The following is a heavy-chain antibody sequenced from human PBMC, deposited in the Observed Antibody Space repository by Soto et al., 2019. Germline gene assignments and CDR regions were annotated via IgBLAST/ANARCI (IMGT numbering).Heavy chain of an antibody. CDR3: ARLMDPYSGPHLDI. J-gene: IGHJ3*02. Sequence: QVQLVQSGAEVEKPGASVKVSCKASGYTFTGYYIHWVRQAPGQGLEWMGWINPNTGGTNYAQKCQGRVTMTRDTSISTAYMDLSTLISDDAAVYYCARLMDPYSGPHLDIWGQGTMVTVSS. CDR1: GYTFTGYY. V-gene: IGHV1-2*02. D-gene: IGHD1-26*01. CDR2: INPNTGGT.